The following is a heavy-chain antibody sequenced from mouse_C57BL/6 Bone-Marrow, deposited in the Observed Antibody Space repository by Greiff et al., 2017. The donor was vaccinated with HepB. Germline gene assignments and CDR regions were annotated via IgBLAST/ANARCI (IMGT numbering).Heavy chain of an antibody. V-gene: IGHV3-6*01. CDR1: GYSITSGYY. D-gene: IGHD1-1*01. CDR3: ARDESTTVVAHWYFDV. Sequence: DVKLQESGPGLVKPSQSLSLTCSVTGYSITSGYYWNWIRQFPGNKLEWMGYISYDGSNNYNPSLKNRISITRDTSKNQFFLKLNSVTTEDTATYYCARDESTTVVAHWYFDVWGTGTTVTVSS. CDR2: ISYDGSN. J-gene: IGHJ1*03.